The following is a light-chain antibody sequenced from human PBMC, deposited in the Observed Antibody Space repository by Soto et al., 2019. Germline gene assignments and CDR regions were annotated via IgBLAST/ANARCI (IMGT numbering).Light chain of an antibody. CDR1: SSDVGGYNY. CDR3: SSYTSSSTLV. CDR2: DVS. V-gene: IGLV2-14*01. J-gene: IGLJ2*01. Sequence: QSALTQPASVSGYPGQSITISCTGTSSDVGGYNYVSWYQQHPGKAPKLMIYDVSNRPSGVSNRFSGSKSGNTASLTISGLQAEYEADYYCSSYTSSSTLVFGGGTKVTVL.